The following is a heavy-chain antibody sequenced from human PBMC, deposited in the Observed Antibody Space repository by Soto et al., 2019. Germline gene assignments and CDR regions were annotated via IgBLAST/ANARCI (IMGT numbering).Heavy chain of an antibody. CDR1: GGTFSSYA. D-gene: IGHD3-10*01. CDR2: IIPIFGTA. CDR3: ASKIRGAHYYYYGMDV. V-gene: IGHV1-69*13. Sequence: SVKVSCKASGGTFSSYAIRWVRQAPEQGLEWMGGIIPIFGTANYAQRFQGRVTITADDSTSTAYMELSSLRSEDTAVYYCASKIRGAHYYYYGMDVWGQGTTVTVSS. J-gene: IGHJ6*02.